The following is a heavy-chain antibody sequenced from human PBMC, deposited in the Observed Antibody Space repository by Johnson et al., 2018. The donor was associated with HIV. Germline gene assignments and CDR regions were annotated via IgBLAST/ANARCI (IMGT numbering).Heavy chain of an antibody. CDR3: VTADRGSA. J-gene: IGHJ3*01. CDR2: ISYDGSNK. Sequence: QVQLVESGGGVVQPGRSLRLSCAASGFTFSSYAMHWVRQAPGKGLEWVVVISYDGSNKYYADSVKGRFTISRDNAKNSLYLQMNSLRDEDTAVYYCVTADRGSAWGQGTTVTVSS. D-gene: IGHD1-26*01. V-gene: IGHV3-30-3*01. CDR1: GFTFSSYA.